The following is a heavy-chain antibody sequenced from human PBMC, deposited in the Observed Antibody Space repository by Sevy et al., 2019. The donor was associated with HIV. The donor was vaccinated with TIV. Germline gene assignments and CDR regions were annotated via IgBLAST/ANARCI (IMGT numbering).Heavy chain of an antibody. CDR1: GFTFSSYW. CDR3: ARDRTDVSPLWFGELLHYFDY. V-gene: IGHV3-7*01. Sequence: GGSLRLSCAASGFTFSSYWMSWVRQAPGKGLEWVANIKQDGSEKYYVDSVKGRFTISRDNAKNSLYLQMNSLRAEDTAVYYCARDRTDVSPLWFGELLHYFDYWGQGTLVTVSS. D-gene: IGHD3-10*01. J-gene: IGHJ4*02. CDR2: IKQDGSEK.